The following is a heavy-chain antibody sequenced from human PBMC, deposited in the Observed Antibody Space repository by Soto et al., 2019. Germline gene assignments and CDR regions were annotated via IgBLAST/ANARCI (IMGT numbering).Heavy chain of an antibody. D-gene: IGHD6-19*01. V-gene: IGHV1-69*12. Sequence: QVQLVQSGAEVKKPGSSLKVSCRTSGGIFSDFSFSWVRQAPGQGLERMGGIMPIFGGPDYAQRFRGRVTITADDVTRTAFMELRGLTSEDTATYYCASSLRMAGIGNYYYGMDVWGQGTTVTVSS. J-gene: IGHJ6*02. CDR2: IMPIFGGP. CDR1: GGIFSDFS. CDR3: ASSLRMAGIGNYYYGMDV.